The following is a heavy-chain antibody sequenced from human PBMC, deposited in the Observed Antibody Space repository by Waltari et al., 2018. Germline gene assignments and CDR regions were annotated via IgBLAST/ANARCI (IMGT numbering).Heavy chain of an antibody. CDR3: AKGADYGGNPYYFDY. CDR1: GFSLYNSA. V-gene: IGHV3-23*04. J-gene: IGHJ4*02. Sequence: EVQLVESGGGLEQPGGSLRLSGAASGFSLYNSALSWVRQPPGKGLEWVSAISGGGVNTFYAESVKGRFTISRDNSKNTLSLQMSSLRVEDTAVYYCAKGADYGGNPYYFDYWGQGTLVTVSS. D-gene: IGHD4-17*01. CDR2: ISGGGVNT.